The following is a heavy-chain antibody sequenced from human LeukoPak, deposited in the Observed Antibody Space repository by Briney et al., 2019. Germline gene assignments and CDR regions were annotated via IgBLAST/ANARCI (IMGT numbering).Heavy chain of an antibody. J-gene: IGHJ4*02. Sequence: SETLSLTCTVSSGSISSSSYYWGWIRQPPGKGLEWIGSVYYSGSTFYNPSLKSRVTISVDTSKNQFSLKLSSVTAADTAVYYCARTRGYSSSWYQGYYFDYWGQGTLVTVSS. CDR1: SGSISSSSYY. V-gene: IGHV4-39*07. CDR2: VYYSGST. CDR3: ARTRGYSSSWYQGYYFDY. D-gene: IGHD6-13*01.